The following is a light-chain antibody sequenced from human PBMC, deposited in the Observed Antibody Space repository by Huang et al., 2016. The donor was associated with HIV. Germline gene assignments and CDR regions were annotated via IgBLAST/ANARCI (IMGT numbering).Light chain of an antibody. CDR2: GAS. Sequence: EIVLTQSPGTVSLSPGERATLSCRASQSLGSGYLAWYQQKPGQDPRLLIYGASSRASGIPDRVSGSGSRTDFTLTISRLEPEDVAVYYCQQYGSSPQTFGGGTKVEIK. J-gene: IGKJ4*01. CDR3: QQYGSSPQT. CDR1: QSLGSGY. V-gene: IGKV3-20*01.